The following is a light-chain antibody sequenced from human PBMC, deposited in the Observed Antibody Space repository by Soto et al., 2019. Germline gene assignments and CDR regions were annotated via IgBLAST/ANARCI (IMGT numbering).Light chain of an antibody. J-gene: IGKJ5*01. CDR1: QSVSSSY. Sequence: EIVLTQPPGTLSLSPGERATLSCRASQSVSSSYLTWYQQKPGQAPRLLIYGASSRANGIPDRFSGSGSGTDFTLTISRLEPEDFAVYYCQQYGSSPPITFGQGTRLEIK. V-gene: IGKV3-20*01. CDR2: GAS. CDR3: QQYGSSPPIT.